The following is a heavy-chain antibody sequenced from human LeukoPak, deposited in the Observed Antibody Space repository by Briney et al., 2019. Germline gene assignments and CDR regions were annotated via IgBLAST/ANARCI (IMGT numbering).Heavy chain of an antibody. CDR1: GFTFSSYG. CDR2: ISSDGSNK. CDR3: AKGVSSSWYDYFDY. J-gene: IGHJ4*02. D-gene: IGHD6-13*01. V-gene: IGHV3-30*18. Sequence: GRSLRLSCAASGFTFSSYGIHWVRQTPGKGLEWVAVISSDGSNKYYADSVKGRFTISRDNSKNTLYLQMNSLRSEDTALYYCAKGVSSSWYDYFDYWGQGTLVTVSS.